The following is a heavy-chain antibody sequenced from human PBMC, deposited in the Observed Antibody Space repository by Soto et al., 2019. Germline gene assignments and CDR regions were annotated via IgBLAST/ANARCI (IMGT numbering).Heavy chain of an antibody. CDR1: GGSISTYY. V-gene: IGHV4-59*08. CDR3: ARDSIAAVLY. D-gene: IGHD6-13*01. J-gene: IGHJ4*02. Sequence: PSETLSLTCTVSGGSISTYYLSWIRQPPGKGLEWIDYIYYSGNTNYNPSLRSRVTISIDTSKNQFSLKLTSVTAADTAVYYCARDSIAAVLYWGQGTLVTVSS. CDR2: IYYSGNT.